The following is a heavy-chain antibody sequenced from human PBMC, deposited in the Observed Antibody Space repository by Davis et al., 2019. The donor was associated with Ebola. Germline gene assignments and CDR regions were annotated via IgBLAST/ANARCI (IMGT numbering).Heavy chain of an antibody. CDR1: GFTFSDYY. J-gene: IGHJ2*01. D-gene: IGHD6-13*01. CDR3: ARVKGQQLTYWYFDL. Sequence: GESLKISCAASGFTFSDYYMSWIRQAPGKGLEWVSYISSSGSTIYYADSVKGRFTISRDNAKNSLYLQMNSLRAEDTAVYYCARVKGQQLTYWYFDLWGRGTLVTVSS. CDR2: ISSSGSTI. V-gene: IGHV3-11*04.